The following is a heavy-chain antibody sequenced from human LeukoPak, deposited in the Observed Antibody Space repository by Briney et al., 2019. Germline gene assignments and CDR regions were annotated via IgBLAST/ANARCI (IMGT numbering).Heavy chain of an antibody. Sequence: GGSLRLSCAASGFTFSNAWMSWVRQAPGKGLEWVGRIKSKTDGGTTDYAAPVKGRFTISRDDSKNTLYLQMNSLKTEDTAVYYCPTASDIAAAGTLDYWGQGTLVTVPS. CDR1: GFTFSNAW. D-gene: IGHD6-13*01. V-gene: IGHV3-15*01. J-gene: IGHJ4*02. CDR2: IKSKTDGGTT. CDR3: PTASDIAAAGTLDY.